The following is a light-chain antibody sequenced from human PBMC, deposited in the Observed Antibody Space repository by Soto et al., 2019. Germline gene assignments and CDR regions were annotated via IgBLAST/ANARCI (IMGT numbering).Light chain of an antibody. CDR3: QQRRNWVS. CDR2: DTS. Sequence: LTQSPAIVSLSPGERATLSCTASQPVDTYIAWYQQRPGQPPRLLIHDTSHRASGVPARFRGSGSGTDFTLTITSLEPEDFAVYFCQQRRNWVSFVPGTRV. CDR1: QPVDTY. J-gene: IGKJ3*01. V-gene: IGKV3-11*01.